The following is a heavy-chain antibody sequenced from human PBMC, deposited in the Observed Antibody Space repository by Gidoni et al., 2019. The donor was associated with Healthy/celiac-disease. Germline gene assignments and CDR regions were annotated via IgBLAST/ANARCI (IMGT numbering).Heavy chain of an antibody. CDR3: AKSLVSRYYDSSGYRKAPLDY. V-gene: IGHV3-23*01. Sequence: EVQLLESGGGLVQPGGSLRLSCAASGFTFSSYALSWVRQAPGKGLEWVSAISGSGGSTYYADSVKGRFTISRDNSKNTLYLQMNSLRAEDTAVYYCAKSLVSRYYDSSGYRKAPLDYWGQGTLVTVSS. CDR1: GFTFSSYA. D-gene: IGHD3-22*01. J-gene: IGHJ4*02. CDR2: ISGSGGST.